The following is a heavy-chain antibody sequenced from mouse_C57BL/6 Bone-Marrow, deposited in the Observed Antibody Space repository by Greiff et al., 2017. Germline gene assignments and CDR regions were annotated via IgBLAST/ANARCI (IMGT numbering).Heavy chain of an antibody. Sequence: EVQLVESGPGLVKPSQSLSLTCSVTGYSITSGYYWNWIRQFPGNKLEWMGYISYDGSNNYNPSPKNRLSITRDTSKNQFFLKLNSVTTEDTATYYCAREWDDYYGFDYWGQGTTLTVSS. V-gene: IGHV3-6*01. CDR2: ISYDGSN. CDR3: AREWDDYYGFDY. J-gene: IGHJ2*01. D-gene: IGHD1-1*01. CDR1: GYSITSGYY.